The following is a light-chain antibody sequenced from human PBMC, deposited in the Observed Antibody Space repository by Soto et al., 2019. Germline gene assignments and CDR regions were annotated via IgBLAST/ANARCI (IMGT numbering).Light chain of an antibody. CDR2: GAS. V-gene: IGKV3-20*01. CDR1: QSVSSNY. Sequence: ESVLTQSPGTLSLSPGDRATLSCRASQSVSSNYLAWYQQKPGQAPRLLIYGASSRATGIPDRFSGSGSGTDFTLTISRLEPDDFAVYYCQQYGGSPWAFGQGTKVEI. J-gene: IGKJ1*01. CDR3: QQYGGSPWA.